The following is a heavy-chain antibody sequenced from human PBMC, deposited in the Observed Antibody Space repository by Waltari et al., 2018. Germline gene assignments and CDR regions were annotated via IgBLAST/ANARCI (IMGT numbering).Heavy chain of an antibody. CDR3: ARGARRTSVTTGWWYFDV. D-gene: IGHD4-17*01. V-gene: IGHV3-74*01. J-gene: IGHJ2*01. CDR2: SNSDGSST. Sequence: QAPGKGVVWVSRSNSDGSSTSYADSVKGRFTISKDNAKNTLYLQMNSLRAEDTAIYYCARGARRTSVTTGWWYFDVWGRGTLVTVSS.